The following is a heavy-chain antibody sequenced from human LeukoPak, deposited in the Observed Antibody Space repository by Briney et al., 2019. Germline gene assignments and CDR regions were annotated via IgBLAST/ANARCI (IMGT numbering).Heavy chain of an antibody. Sequence: PSETLSLTRTVSGGSISSYYWSWIRQPPGKGLEWIGYIYYSGSTNYNPSLKSRVTISVDTSKNQFSLKLSSVTAADTAVYYCARSDSGSYPGCAFDIWGQGTMVTVSS. J-gene: IGHJ3*02. D-gene: IGHD1-26*01. CDR3: ARSDSGSYPGCAFDI. CDR2: IYYSGST. CDR1: GGSISSYY. V-gene: IGHV4-59*01.